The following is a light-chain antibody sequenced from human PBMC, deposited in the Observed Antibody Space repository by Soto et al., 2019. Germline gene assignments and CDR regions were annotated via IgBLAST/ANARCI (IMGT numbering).Light chain of an antibody. CDR2: KAS. Sequence: DIQMTQSPSTLSASVGDRVTITCRSSQSISTWLAWYQQKPWKAPKLLIYKASSLESGVPSRFSGSGSGTEFTLTISSLQPDDFATYYCQQEGTFGQGTKVEIK. V-gene: IGKV1-5*03. J-gene: IGKJ1*01. CDR1: QSISTW. CDR3: QQEGT.